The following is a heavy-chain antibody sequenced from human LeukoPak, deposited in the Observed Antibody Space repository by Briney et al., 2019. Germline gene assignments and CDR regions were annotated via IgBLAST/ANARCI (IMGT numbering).Heavy chain of an antibody. CDR2: IYTSGST. V-gene: IGHV4-61*02. CDR3: ARHLRRFGVAHS. D-gene: IGHD3-3*01. CDR1: GGSISSGSYY. J-gene: IGHJ4*02. Sequence: SETLSLTCTVSGGSISSGSYYWSWIRQPAGKGLEWIGRIYTSGSTNYNPSLKSRVTISVDTSKNQFSLKLSSVTAADTAVYYCARHLRRFGVAHSWGQGTLVTVSS.